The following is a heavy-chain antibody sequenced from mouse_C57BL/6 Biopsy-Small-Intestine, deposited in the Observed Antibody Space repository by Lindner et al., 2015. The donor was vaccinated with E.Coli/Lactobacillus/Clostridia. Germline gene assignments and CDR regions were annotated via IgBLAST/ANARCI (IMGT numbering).Heavy chain of an antibody. Sequence: VQLQESGPELVKPGASVKISCKASGYAFSSSWMNWVKQRPGKGLEWIGRIYPGDGDTNYNGKFKGKATLTADKSSSTAYMQLSSLTSEDSAVYFCARWDYGSSFYAMDYWGQGTSVTVSS. CDR1: GYAFSSSW. D-gene: IGHD1-1*01. V-gene: IGHV1-82*01. J-gene: IGHJ4*01. CDR3: ARWDYGSSFYAMDY. CDR2: IYPGDGDT.